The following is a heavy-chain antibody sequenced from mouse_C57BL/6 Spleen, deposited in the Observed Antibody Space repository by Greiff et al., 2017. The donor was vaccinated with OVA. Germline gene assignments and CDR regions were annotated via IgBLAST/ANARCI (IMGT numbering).Heavy chain of an antibody. D-gene: IGHD3-2*02. CDR2: FYPGSGSI. J-gene: IGHJ3*01. V-gene: IGHV1-62-2*01. CDR3: ARHEDRLLGGWFAY. CDR1: GYTFTEYT. Sequence: VKVVESGAELVKPGASVKLSCKASGYTFTEYTIHWVKQRSGQGLEWIGWFYPGSGSIKYNEKFKDKATLTADKSSSTVYMELSRLTSEDSAVYFCARHEDRLLGGWFAYWGQGTLVTVSA.